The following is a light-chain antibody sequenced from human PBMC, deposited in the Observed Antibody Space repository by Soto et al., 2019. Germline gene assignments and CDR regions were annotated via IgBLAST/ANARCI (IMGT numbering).Light chain of an antibody. Sequence: EIVLTQSPATLSLSPGERATLSCRASQSVSSYLAWYQQKXXXAPRLLIYDASNRATGIPARFSGSGSGTDFTLTISSLEPEDFAVYYCQQRSNWRYTFGQGTKLEIK. CDR1: QSVSSY. V-gene: IGKV3-11*01. CDR3: QQRSNWRYT. J-gene: IGKJ2*01. CDR2: DAS.